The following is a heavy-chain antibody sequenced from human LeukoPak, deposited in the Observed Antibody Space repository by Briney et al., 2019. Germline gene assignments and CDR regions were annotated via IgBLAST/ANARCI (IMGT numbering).Heavy chain of an antibody. CDR2: ITTSSTHI. V-gene: IGHV3-21*01. J-gene: IGHJ6*02. D-gene: IGHD3-10*01. Sequence: GGSLRLSCAASGFTFSYYIMNWVRQAPGKGLEWVSSITTSSTHIYYADTVKGRFTISRDSAKDSVFLQMTSLRAEDTAVYYCARVYDYGSGDYYGMDVWGQGTTVTVSS. CDR1: GFTFSYYI. CDR3: ARVYDYGSGDYYGMDV.